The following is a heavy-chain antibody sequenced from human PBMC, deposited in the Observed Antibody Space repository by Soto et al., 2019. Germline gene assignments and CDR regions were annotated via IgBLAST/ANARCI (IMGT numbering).Heavy chain of an antibody. CDR3: AKDTSYSSSWFDY. Sequence: GGSLSLSCAASGFTFDDYAMHWVRQAPGKGLEWVSGSSWNSGSIGYADSVKGRFTISRDNAKNSLYLQMNSLRAEDTALYYCAKDTSYSSSWFDYWGQGTLVTVSS. D-gene: IGHD6-13*01. CDR2: SSWNSGSI. J-gene: IGHJ4*02. V-gene: IGHV3-9*01. CDR1: GFTFDDYA.